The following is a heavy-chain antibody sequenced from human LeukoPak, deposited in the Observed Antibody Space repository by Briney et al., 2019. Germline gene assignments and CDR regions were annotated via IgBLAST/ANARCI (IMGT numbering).Heavy chain of an antibody. CDR2: ISYDRSKI. Sequence: GGSLRLSCAASGFTFSNFGMHWVRQAPGKGLEWVAVISYDRSKIYYAASVKGRFTISRDNSKNTLYLQMNSLRAEATAMYYCAKSQTGYYAAFDIWGRGTMVTVSS. CDR3: AKSQTGYYAAFDI. D-gene: IGHD3-9*01. CDR1: GFTFSNFG. J-gene: IGHJ3*02. V-gene: IGHV3-30*18.